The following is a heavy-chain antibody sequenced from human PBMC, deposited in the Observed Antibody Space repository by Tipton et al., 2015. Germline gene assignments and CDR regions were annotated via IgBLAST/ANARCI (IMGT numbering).Heavy chain of an antibody. D-gene: IGHD1-26*01. CDR2: TYYRSRWYN. CDR1: GDSVSSNSDA. J-gene: IGHJ4*02. CDR3: AIGYSGSYLPFDS. Sequence: GLVKPSQTLSLTCAISGDSVSSNSDAWNWIRQSPSRGLEWLGRTYYRSRWYNDYAVSVKSRITITPDTSKNQFSLQLNSVNPEDTAVYYCAIGYSGSYLPFDSWGQGTLVTVSS. V-gene: IGHV6-1*01.